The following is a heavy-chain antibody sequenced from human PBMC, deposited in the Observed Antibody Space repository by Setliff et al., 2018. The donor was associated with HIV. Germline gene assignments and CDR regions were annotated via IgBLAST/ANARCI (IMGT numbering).Heavy chain of an antibody. CDR2: THHTWAT. CDR1: DNSISNYY. V-gene: IGHV4-59*08. Sequence: PSETLSLTCIVSDNSISNYYWNWIRQPPGKGLEWIGYTHHTWATDYSPSLKSRVATSVDPSKSQFSLILRSVTAADTAISYCARWGETTGIRAFDLWGQGITVTVSS. J-gene: IGHJ3*01. CDR3: ARWGETTGIRAFDL. D-gene: IGHD1-1*01.